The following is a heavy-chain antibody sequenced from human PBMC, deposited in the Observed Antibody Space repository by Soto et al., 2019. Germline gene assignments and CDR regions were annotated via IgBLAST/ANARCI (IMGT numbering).Heavy chain of an antibody. J-gene: IGHJ4*02. CDR1: GASISTNNW. Sequence: SETLSLTCAVSGASISTNNWLSWVRQPPWKGLEWIGEVYHSGSTNCNPSLKSRVTISIDKSKNQFSLRLTSMTAADTAVYYCAVPGAGDFDYWSQGTLVTAPQ. D-gene: IGHD6-13*01. CDR3: AVPGAGDFDY. CDR2: VYHSGST. V-gene: IGHV4-4*02.